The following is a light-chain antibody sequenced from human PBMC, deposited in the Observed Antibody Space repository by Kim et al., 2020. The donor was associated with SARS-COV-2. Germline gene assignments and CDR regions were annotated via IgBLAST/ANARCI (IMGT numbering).Light chain of an antibody. CDR1: NIGSRS. CDR3: QVWDSSSDHPV. Sequence: APGKAARITCGGNNIGSRSVHWYQQKPGQAPVLVIYYDSDRPSGIPERFSGSNSGNTATLTISRVEAGDEVDYYCQVWDSSSDHPVFGGGTKLTVL. V-gene: IGLV3-21*04. J-gene: IGLJ2*01. CDR2: YDS.